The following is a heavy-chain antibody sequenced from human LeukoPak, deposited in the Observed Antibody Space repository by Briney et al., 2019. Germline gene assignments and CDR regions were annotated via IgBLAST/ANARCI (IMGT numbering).Heavy chain of an antibody. J-gene: IGHJ4*02. CDR2: IKQDGSEK. CDR1: GFTFSIYW. Sequence: GGSLRLSCAASGFTFSIYWMSWVRQAPGKGLEWVANIKQDGSEKYYVDSVKGRFTISRDNAKNSLYLQMNSLRAEDTAVYYCASSDSSGYYTRRSYYFDYWGQGTLVTVSS. V-gene: IGHV3-7*01. CDR3: ASSDSSGYYTRRSYYFDY. D-gene: IGHD3-22*01.